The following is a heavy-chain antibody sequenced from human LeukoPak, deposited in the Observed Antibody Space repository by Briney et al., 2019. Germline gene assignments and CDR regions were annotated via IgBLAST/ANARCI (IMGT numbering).Heavy chain of an antibody. Sequence: GGSLRLSCAASGFTFSSYSMNWVRQAPGEGLEWVSSISSSSSYIYYADSVKGRFTISRDNAKNSLYLQMNSLRAEDTAVYYCARSNYYDGSGYYRIGDAFDMWGQGTMVTVSS. CDR1: GFTFSSYS. D-gene: IGHD3-22*01. CDR2: ISSSSSYI. J-gene: IGHJ3*02. CDR3: ARSNYYDGSGYYRIGDAFDM. V-gene: IGHV3-21*01.